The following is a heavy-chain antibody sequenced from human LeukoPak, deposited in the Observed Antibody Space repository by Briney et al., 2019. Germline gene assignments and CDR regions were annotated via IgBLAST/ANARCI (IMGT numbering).Heavy chain of an antibody. V-gene: IGHV1-2*02. Sequence: ASVTVSFTDSGFTFTDHYMHWVRQAPGQGLEWMGCISGKRGDTNYAQNFQDRVTMKRDTSTSTVYMKLSRLTVDDTAVYYCARDHDWGVDYWGQGTLVTVSS. CDR1: GFTFTDHY. CDR3: ARDHDWGVDY. CDR2: ISGKRGDT. D-gene: IGHD7-27*01. J-gene: IGHJ4*02.